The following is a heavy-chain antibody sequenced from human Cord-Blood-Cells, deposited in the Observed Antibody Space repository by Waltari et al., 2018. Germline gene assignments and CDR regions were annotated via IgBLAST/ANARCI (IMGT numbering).Heavy chain of an antibody. CDR1: GFTFSSDG. CDR3: AKDQDYGYFDY. Sequence: QVQLVESGGGVVQPGRSLRLSCAASGFTFSSDGMHWVRQAPGKGLEWVAVISYDGSNKYYADSVKGRFTISRDNSKNTLYLQMNSLRAEDTAVYYCAKDQDYGYFDYWGQGTLVTVSS. V-gene: IGHV3-30*18. J-gene: IGHJ4*02. D-gene: IGHD3-10*01. CDR2: ISYDGSNK.